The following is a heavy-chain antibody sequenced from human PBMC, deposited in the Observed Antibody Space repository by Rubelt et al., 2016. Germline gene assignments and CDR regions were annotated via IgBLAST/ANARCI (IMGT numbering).Heavy chain of an antibody. D-gene: IGHD6-13*01. CDR1: GYSFTSYW. Sequence: EVQLVQSGAEVKKPGESLKISCKGSGYSFTSYWISWVRQTPGKGLEWMGRIDPSYSYINYSPSFQGHVTISADKSISTAYLQGSSLKASDTAMYYCGRGNSWYPLWGQGTLVTVSS. CDR3: GRGNSWYPL. CDR2: IDPSYSYI. V-gene: IGHV5-10-1*01. J-gene: IGHJ4*02.